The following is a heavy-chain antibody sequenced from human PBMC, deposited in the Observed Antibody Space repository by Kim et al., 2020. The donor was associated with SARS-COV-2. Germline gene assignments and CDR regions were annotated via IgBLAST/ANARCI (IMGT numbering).Heavy chain of an antibody. CDR3: ARVTYFDWSKLDY. CDR1: GYTFTGYY. J-gene: IGHJ4*02. Sequence: ASVKVSCKASGYTFTGYYMHWVRQAPGQGLEWMGWINPNSGGTNYAQKFQGRVTMTRDTSISTAYMELSRLRSDDTAVYYCARVTYFDWSKLDYWGQGTLVTVSS. V-gene: IGHV1-2*02. CDR2: INPNSGGT. D-gene: IGHD3-9*01.